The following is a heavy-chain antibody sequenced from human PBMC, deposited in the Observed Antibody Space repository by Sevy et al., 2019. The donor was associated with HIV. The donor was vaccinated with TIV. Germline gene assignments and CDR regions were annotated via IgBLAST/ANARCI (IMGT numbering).Heavy chain of an antibody. V-gene: IGHV1-46*01. CDR3: ARDRDLSGSYLEYYYYAMDV. CDR1: GYTFTTYY. J-gene: IGHJ6*02. CDR2: IDPSGST. Sequence: VSVKVSCKASGYTFTTYYIHWVRQAPGQGLEWRGLIDPSGSTRYAQKFQGRVSMTGDTSTTTLYMELSSLTSEDTAVYYCARDRDLSGSYLEYYYYAMDVWGQGTTVTVSS. D-gene: IGHD1-26*01.